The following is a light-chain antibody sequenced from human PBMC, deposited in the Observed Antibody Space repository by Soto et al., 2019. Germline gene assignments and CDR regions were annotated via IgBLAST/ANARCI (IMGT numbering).Light chain of an antibody. CDR3: QQYNGYSYT. Sequence: DIQMTQSPSTLSASVGDRVTITCRASQSISSWLAWYQLKPGKAPKLLIYKASSLESGVPSRFSGSGSGTEFTLTISSLQPDDFATYYCQQYNGYSYTFGQGTKLEIK. CDR1: QSISSW. CDR2: KAS. V-gene: IGKV1-5*03. J-gene: IGKJ2*01.